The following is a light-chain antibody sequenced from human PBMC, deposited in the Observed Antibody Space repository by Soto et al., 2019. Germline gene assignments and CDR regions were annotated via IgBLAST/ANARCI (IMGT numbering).Light chain of an antibody. CDR1: QSVRTK. CDR2: DTS. CDR3: HQYNNWPPVT. Sequence: DIVATQSPATLSVSPGESATLSCRTSQSVRTKLAWYQQKPGRAPRLLMYDTSTRATDIPARFSGSGSGTDFTLAIRRLEPEDFAVYYCHQYNNWPPVTFGQGTKVDIK. V-gene: IGKV3-15*01. J-gene: IGKJ1*01.